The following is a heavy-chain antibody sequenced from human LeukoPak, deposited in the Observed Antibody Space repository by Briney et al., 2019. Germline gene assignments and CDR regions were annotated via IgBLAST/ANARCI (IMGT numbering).Heavy chain of an antibody. V-gene: IGHV3-53*01. Sequence: GGSLRLSCAASGFTVSNFYMSWVRQAPGKGLEWVSVIYSGGSTDYADSVKGRFTISRDNSKNTLYLQMNSLRAEDTAVYYCTRQATTTFNPWGQGTLVTVSS. J-gene: IGHJ5*02. CDR2: IYSGGST. CDR1: GFTVSNFY. CDR3: TRQATTTFNP. D-gene: IGHD1-1*01.